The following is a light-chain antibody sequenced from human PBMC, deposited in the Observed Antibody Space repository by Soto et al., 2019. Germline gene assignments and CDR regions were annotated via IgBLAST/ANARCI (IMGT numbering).Light chain of an antibody. CDR2: AAS. J-gene: IGKJ2*01. V-gene: IGKV3-20*01. CDR3: HQYDNAPQT. CDR1: QSMTRTY. Sequence: EIVLMQSPGTLSLSPGEIATLSCRASQSMTRTYIARYQKKPGQAPRLLIYAASIRAPGIPDKFSGTGSGTDYSLTIDRLEPEDSAVYYCHQYDNAPQTFGQGTKVDIK.